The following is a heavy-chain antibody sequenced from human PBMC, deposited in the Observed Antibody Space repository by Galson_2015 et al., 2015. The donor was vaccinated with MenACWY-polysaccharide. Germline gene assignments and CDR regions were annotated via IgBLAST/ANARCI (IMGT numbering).Heavy chain of an antibody. CDR2: MNPNSGNT. CDR3: ARGSHYSYYYMDV. Sequence: SVKVSCKASGYAFGSRDINWVRQATGQGLEWMGWMNPNSGNTGYAQKFKGRVTMTRNTSITTAYMELRSLRSEDTAVYYCARGSHYSYYYMDVWGKGTTVIVSS. CDR1: GYAFGSRD. J-gene: IGHJ6*03. V-gene: IGHV1-8*01.